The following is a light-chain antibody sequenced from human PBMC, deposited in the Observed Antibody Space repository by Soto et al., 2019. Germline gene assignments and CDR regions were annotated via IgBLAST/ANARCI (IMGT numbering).Light chain of an antibody. V-gene: IGKV3-15*01. CDR2: GAS. CDR1: QSVSSN. CDR3: QQYNNWPPLT. J-gene: IGKJ4*01. Sequence: EIVMTQSPATLSVSPGERATLSCRASQSVSSNLAWYQQKPGQAPRLLIYGASTRATGFPARFSGSGSGTEFTLTISSLQSEDFAVYYCQQYNNWPPLTFGGGTKVEIK.